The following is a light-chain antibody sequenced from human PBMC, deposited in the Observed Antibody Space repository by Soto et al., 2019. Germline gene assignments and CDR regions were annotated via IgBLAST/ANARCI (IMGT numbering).Light chain of an antibody. J-gene: IGKJ1*01. CDR2: GAS. Sequence: DIQMTQSPSTLSASVGETVTITCRASQPILKWLAWYQLRPGNAPKLLVYGASTLESGVPPRFIGGGSGTDFFLTHSRLQPEDSATYYCQQYSHNWTFGQGTKVQI. V-gene: IGKV1-5*03. CDR3: QQYSHNWT. CDR1: QPILKW.